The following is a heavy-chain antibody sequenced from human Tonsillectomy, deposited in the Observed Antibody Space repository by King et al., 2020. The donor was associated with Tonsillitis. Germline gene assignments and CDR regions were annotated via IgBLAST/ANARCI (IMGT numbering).Heavy chain of an antibody. CDR3: ARDYYSSGLFDC. Sequence: VQLVESGGGLVQPGGSLRLSCAASGFTVSSNYMSWVRQAPGKGLEWVSVIYSGGSTYYADSVKGRFTISGDNPKNTLYLQMSSLRAEDTAVYYCARDYYSSGLFDCWGQGTLVTVSS. CDR1: GFTVSSNY. J-gene: IGHJ4*02. V-gene: IGHV3-66*01. D-gene: IGHD6-19*01. CDR2: IYSGGST.